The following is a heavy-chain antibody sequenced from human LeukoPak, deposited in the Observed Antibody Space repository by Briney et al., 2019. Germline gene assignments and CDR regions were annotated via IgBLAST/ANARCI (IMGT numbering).Heavy chain of an antibody. CDR2: INHSGST. Sequence: SETLSLTCAVYGGSFSGYYWSWIRQPPGKGLEWIGEINHSGSTNYNPSLKSRVTISVDTSKNQFSLKLSSVTAADTAVYYCARGSRDIVVVVAADGEGNWFDPWGQGTLVTVSS. CDR1: GGSFSGYY. V-gene: IGHV4-34*01. CDR3: ARGSRDIVVVVAADGEGNWFDP. D-gene: IGHD2-15*01. J-gene: IGHJ5*02.